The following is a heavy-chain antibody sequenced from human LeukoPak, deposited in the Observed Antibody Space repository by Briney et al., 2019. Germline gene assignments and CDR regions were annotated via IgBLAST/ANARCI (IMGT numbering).Heavy chain of an antibody. Sequence: GGSLRLSCAASGFTVSSNYMSWVRQAPVKGLEWVSVIYSGGSTYYADSVKGKFTISRDNSKNTLYLQMNSLRAEDTAVYYCARVEDYYDSSGYYYQYFQHWGQGTLVTVSS. CDR3: ARVEDYYDSSGYYYQYFQH. V-gene: IGHV3-66*01. D-gene: IGHD3-22*01. CDR2: IYSGGST. CDR1: GFTVSSNY. J-gene: IGHJ1*01.